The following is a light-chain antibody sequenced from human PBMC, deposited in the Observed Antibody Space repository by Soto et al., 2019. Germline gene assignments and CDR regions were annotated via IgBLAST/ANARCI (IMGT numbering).Light chain of an antibody. CDR2: DAS. CDR1: QIVGNY. Sequence: EVVLTQSPATLSLSPGERATLSCRASQIVGNYLAWYQQKPGQAPRLLIYDASNRATGIPARFSGRGSGTDFTLTINSLEAEDFAVYYCQERSNWPPTVSFGPGTKVD. V-gene: IGKV3-11*01. CDR3: QERSNWPPTVS. J-gene: IGKJ3*01.